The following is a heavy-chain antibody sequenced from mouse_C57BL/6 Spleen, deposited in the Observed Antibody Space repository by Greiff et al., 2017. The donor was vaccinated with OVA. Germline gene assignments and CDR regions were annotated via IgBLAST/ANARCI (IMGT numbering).Heavy chain of an antibody. J-gene: IGHJ3*01. V-gene: IGHV1-85*01. CDR1: GYIFTSYD. CDR2: TDPRDGST. D-gene: IGHD1-1*01. Sequence: QVQLQQSGPELVKPGASVKLSCKASGYIFTSYDINWVKQRPGQGLEWLGWTDPRDGSTKNNEKFKGKATLTVDTSSSTAYMELHSLTSEDSAVYFCARGYFYGSSPWFAYWGQGTLVTVSA. CDR3: ARGYFYGSSPWFAY.